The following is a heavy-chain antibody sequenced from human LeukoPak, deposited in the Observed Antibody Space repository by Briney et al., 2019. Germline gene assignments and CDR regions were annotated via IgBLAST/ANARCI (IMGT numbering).Heavy chain of an antibody. Sequence: PSETLSLTCTVSGGSISSSSYYWGWIRQPPGKGLEWIGSIYYSGSTYYNPSLKSRVTISVDTSKNQFSLKLSSVTAADTAVYYCARLETFTVTTFDYWGQGTLVTVSS. D-gene: IGHD4-17*01. V-gene: IGHV4-39*01. CDR3: ARLETFTVTTFDY. CDR2: IYYSGST. J-gene: IGHJ4*02. CDR1: GGSISSSSYY.